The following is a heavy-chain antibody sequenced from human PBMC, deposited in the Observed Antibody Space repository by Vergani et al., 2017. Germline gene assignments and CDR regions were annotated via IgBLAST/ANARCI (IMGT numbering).Heavy chain of an antibody. CDR2: INPSGGHT. J-gene: IGHJ4*02. Sequence: QVQVVQSGAEVKKSGASVKVSCKTSGYTFSNYYMHWVRQAPGQGLEWMGIINPSGGHTNYAQKFQGRVTMTRDTSTSTVYMELSSLRSEDTAIYYCARGDYGIVTGYRYSGQGTLVTV. D-gene: IGHD3-9*01. CDR1: GYTFSNYY. V-gene: IGHV1-46*03. CDR3: ARGDYGIVTGYRY.